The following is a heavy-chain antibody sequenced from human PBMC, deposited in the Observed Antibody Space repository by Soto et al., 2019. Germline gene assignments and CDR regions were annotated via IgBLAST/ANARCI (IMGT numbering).Heavy chain of an antibody. CDR2: ISQSGNT. V-gene: IGHV4-34*01. Sequence: SETLSLTCSIYSGSFSGYYWSWIRQPPGKGLEWIGEISQSGNTNYSPSLKSRVSISIDTSKKQFSLNLASVSAADTAVYYCARAPKVSGSSQTRPGFWGQGTLVTVSS. D-gene: IGHD6-6*01. CDR3: ARAPKVSGSSQTRPGF. J-gene: IGHJ4*02. CDR1: SGSFSGYY.